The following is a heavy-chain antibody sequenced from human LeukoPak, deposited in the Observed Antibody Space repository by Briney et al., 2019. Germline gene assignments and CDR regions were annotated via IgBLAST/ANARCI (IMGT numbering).Heavy chain of an antibody. J-gene: IGHJ5*02. D-gene: IGHD2-2*03. Sequence: PSETLSLTCTVSGGSIGSYYWSWIRQPPGKGLEWIGYIYYSGSTNYNPSLKSRVTISVDTSKNQFSLKLSSVTAADTAVYYCARAPSNSGYNWFDPWGQGTLVTISS. CDR1: GGSIGSYY. CDR3: ARAPSNSGYNWFDP. CDR2: IYYSGST. V-gene: IGHV4-59*01.